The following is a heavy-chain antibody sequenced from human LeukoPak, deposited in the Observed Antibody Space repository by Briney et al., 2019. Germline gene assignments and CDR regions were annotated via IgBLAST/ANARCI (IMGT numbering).Heavy chain of an antibody. J-gene: IGHJ5*02. D-gene: IGHD3-10*01. CDR3: ARDSGTTGEVKFDL. CDR2: IYNSGST. CDR1: GGSISSYY. V-gene: IGHV4-4*07. Sequence: SETLSLTCTVSGGSISSYYWSWIRQPAGKGLEWIGRIYNSGSTTYNPSLKSRVTMSVDTSKNQFSLKLSSVTAADTAVYYCARDSGTTGEVKFDLWGQGTLVTASS.